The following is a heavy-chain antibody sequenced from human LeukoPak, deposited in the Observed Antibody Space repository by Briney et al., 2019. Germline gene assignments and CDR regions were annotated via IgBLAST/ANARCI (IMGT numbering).Heavy chain of an antibody. CDR1: GFTFDDYA. J-gene: IGHJ4*02. CDR3: AKDIGRGYSYGPLDY. CDR2: ISWNSGSI. V-gene: IGHV3-9*01. Sequence: PGRSLRLSCAASGFTFDDYAMHWVRQAPGKGLEWVSGISWNSGSIGYADSVKGRFTISRDNAKNSLYLQMNSLRAEDTALYYCAKDIGRGYSYGPLDYWGQGTLVTVSS. D-gene: IGHD5-18*01.